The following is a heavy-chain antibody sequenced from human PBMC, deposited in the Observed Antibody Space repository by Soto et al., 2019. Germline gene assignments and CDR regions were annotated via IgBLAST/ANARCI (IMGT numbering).Heavy chain of an antibody. V-gene: IGHV2-5*02. Sequence: QITLKESGPTLVKPTQTLTLTCTFSGFSLSTSGVGVGWIRQPPGKALEWLALIYWDDDKRYSPSLKSRLTXPXVTSKNQVVLTMTNMDPVDTATYYCAHVGGGSHFDYWGQGTLVTVSS. J-gene: IGHJ4*02. D-gene: IGHD5-12*01. CDR3: AHVGGGSHFDY. CDR2: IYWDDDK. CDR1: GFSLSTSGVG.